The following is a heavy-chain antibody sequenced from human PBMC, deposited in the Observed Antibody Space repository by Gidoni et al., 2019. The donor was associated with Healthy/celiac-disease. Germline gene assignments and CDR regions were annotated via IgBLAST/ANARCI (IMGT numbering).Heavy chain of an antibody. Sequence: EVQLVESGGGLVKPGGSLRLSCAASGFTFSSYSMNWVRQAPGKGPEWVSSIISSSSYIYYADSVKGRFTISRDNAKNSLYLQMNSLRAEDTAVYYCIRRSDGESGRSPYYFDYWGQGTLVTVSS. J-gene: IGHJ4*02. V-gene: IGHV3-21*01. CDR3: IRRSDGESGRSPYYFDY. CDR1: GFTFSSYS. D-gene: IGHD6-19*01. CDR2: IISSSSYI.